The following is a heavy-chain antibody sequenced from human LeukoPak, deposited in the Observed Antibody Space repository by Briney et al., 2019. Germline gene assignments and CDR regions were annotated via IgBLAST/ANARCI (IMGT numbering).Heavy chain of an antibody. Sequence: GGSLRLSCAASGFTFSSYWMSWVRQAPGKGLEWVANINQEGSEKNYVDSVKGRFTISRDNPKNSLYLQMNSLRAEDTAVYYCARGAHLGYWGQGTLVTVSS. CDR1: GFTFSSYW. CDR3: ARGAHLGY. V-gene: IGHV3-7*01. CDR2: INQEGSEK. J-gene: IGHJ4*02.